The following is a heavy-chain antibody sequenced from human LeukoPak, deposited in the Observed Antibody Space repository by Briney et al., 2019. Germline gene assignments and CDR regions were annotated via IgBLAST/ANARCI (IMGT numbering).Heavy chain of an antibody. Sequence: SETLSLTCTVSGGSISSGGYYWGWIRQHPGKGLEWIGYIYYSGSTYYNPSLKSRVTTSVDTSKNQLTLRLSSVTAADTAVYYCARAPQDVHTALCLGYFDYWGQGTLVTVSS. CDR1: GGSISSGGYY. D-gene: IGHD5-18*01. CDR2: IYYSGST. CDR3: ARAPQDVHTALCLGYFDY. V-gene: IGHV4-31*03. J-gene: IGHJ4*02.